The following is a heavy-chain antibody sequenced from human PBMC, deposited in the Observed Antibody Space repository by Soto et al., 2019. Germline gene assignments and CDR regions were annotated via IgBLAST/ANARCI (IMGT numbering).Heavy chain of an antibody. V-gene: IGHV1-46*03. CDR3: ARDPSYYDILTGICDY. CDR1: GYTFTSYY. J-gene: IGHJ4*02. Sequence: QVQLVQSGAEVKKPGASVKGSCKASGYTFTSYYMHWVRQAPGQGLEWMGIINPSGGSTSYAQKFQGRVTMTRDTSTSTVYMELSSLRSEDTAVYYCARDPSYYDILTGICDYWGQGTLVTVSS. CDR2: INPSGGST. D-gene: IGHD3-9*01.